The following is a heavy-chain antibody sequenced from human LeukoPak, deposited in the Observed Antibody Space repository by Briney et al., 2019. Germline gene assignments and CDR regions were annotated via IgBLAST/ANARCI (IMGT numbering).Heavy chain of an antibody. CDR2: LSSSGITI. CDR3: ARLRRIWNDVEMVDY. J-gene: IGHJ4*02. CDR1: GFTVSDHY. V-gene: IGHV3-11*01. D-gene: IGHD1-1*01. Sequence: GGSLRLSCAASGFTVSDHYMSWIRQAPGKGLEWVSYLSSSGITIEYADSVKGRFTISRDNANNSLYLQMNSLSPEDAAVYYCARLRRIWNDVEMVDYWGQGTLVTVSS.